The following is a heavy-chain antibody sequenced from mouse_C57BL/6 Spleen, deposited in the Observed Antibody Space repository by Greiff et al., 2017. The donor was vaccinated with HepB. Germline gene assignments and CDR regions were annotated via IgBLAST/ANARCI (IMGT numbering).Heavy chain of an antibody. V-gene: IGHV7-3*01. CDR3: ARYPTYYAMDY. Sequence: EVKVVESGGGLVQPGGSLSLSCAASGFTFTDYYMSWVRQPPGKALEWLGFIRNKANGYTTEYSASVKGRFTISRDNSQSILYLQMNALRAEDSATYYCARYPTYYAMDYWGQGTSVTVSS. CDR1: GFTFTDYY. CDR2: IRNKANGYTT. D-gene: IGHD6-1*01. J-gene: IGHJ4*01.